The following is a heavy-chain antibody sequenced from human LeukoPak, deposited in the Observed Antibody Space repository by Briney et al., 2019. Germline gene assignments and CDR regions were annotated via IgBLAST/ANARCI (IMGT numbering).Heavy chain of an antibody. J-gene: IGHJ4*02. V-gene: IGHV3-74*01. CDR1: GFTFSSYW. CDR3: AKMYCTSTSCSYFDY. CDR2: INVDGSRT. Sequence: PGGSLRLSCAASGFTFSSYWMHWVRQAPGKGMVWVSHINVDGSRTFYADSVKGRFTISRDNSKNTLSLQTNSLRAEDTAVYYCAKMYCTSTSCSYFDYWGQGTLVTVSS. D-gene: IGHD2-2*01.